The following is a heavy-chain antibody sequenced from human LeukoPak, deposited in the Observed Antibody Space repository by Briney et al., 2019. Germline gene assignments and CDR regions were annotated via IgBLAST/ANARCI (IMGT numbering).Heavy chain of an antibody. V-gene: IGHV4-61*01. CDR2: IYYSGST. J-gene: IGHJ4*01. Sequence: SETLPLTCTVSGGSVSSGSYYWSWIRQPPGKGLEWIGYIYYSGSTNYNPSLKSRVTISVDTSKNQFSLKLSSVTAADTAVYYCAILPLSLWGHGTLVTVSS. CDR1: GGSVSSGSYY. CDR3: AILPLSL.